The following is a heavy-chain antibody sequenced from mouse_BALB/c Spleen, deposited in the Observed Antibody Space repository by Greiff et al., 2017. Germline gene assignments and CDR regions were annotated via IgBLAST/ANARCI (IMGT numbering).Heavy chain of an antibody. V-gene: IGHV5-17*02. Sequence: EVMLVESGGGLVQPGGSRKLSCAASGFTFSSFGMHWVRQAPEKGLEWVAYISSGSSTIYYADTVKGRFTISRDNPKNTLFLQMTSLRSEDTAMYYCAAGRDYGGYYAMDYWGQGTSVTVSS. CDR2: ISSGSSTI. CDR1: GFTFSSFG. CDR3: AAGRDYGGYYAMDY. J-gene: IGHJ4*01. D-gene: IGHD1-1*01.